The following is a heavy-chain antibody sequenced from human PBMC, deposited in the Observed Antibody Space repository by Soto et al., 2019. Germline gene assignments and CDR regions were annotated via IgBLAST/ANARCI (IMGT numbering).Heavy chain of an antibody. CDR1: GFTFRNVW. J-gene: IGHJ4*02. D-gene: IGHD6-19*01. CDR2: IKSKLDGETI. Sequence: EGQLVASGGGLVKPGESLRLSCAASGFTFRNVWMNWVRQAPGKGLEWVGRIKSKLDGETIDYAAPAKGRFTISRDDSKNMLYLQMNSPKTEDTGVYYCTPRALKYNSDWYELSDWGQGTLVTVSS. V-gene: IGHV3-15*07. CDR3: TPRALKYNSDWYELSD.